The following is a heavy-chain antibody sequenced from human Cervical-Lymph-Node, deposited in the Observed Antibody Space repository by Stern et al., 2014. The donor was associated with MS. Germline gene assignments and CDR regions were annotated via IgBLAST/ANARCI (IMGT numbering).Heavy chain of an antibody. V-gene: IGHV1-69*01. Sequence: QVQLVESGAEVKKPGSSVKVSCKASGGTFNVYAINWLRQAPGQGLELMGRIIPIFGTANYAQKFQGRVTITADESTRTSSMQLSSLRYDDTAVYYCARDGRHTDNYGLDVWGQGTTVTVSS. CDR1: GGTFNVYA. D-gene: IGHD3-9*01. J-gene: IGHJ6*02. CDR3: ARDGRHTDNYGLDV. CDR2: IIPIFGTA.